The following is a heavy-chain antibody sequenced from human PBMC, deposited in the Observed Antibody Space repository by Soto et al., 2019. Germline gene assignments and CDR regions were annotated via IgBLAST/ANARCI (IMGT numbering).Heavy chain of an antibody. Sequence: GGSLRLSCAASGFPFSDHAMHWVRQTPGKGLEWVSAITGRGDSTYYADSVKGRFTISRDNSKSTLYLQMMSLRAEDTAVYYCAKDLYVQPPSGWFDPWGQGTVVTAPQ. J-gene: IGHJ5*02. D-gene: IGHD1-26*01. V-gene: IGHV3-23*01. CDR3: AKDLYVQPPSGWFDP. CDR2: ITGRGDST. CDR1: GFPFSDHA.